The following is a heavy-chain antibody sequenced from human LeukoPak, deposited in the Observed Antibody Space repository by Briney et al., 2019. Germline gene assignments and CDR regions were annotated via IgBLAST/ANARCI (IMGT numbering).Heavy chain of an antibody. Sequence: GGSLRLSCAASGFTFSSYWMSWIRQAPGKGLEWVANIKQDGSEKYYVDSVKGRFTISRDNAKNSLYLQMNSLRAEDTAVYYCARVGSYGGITFDYWGQGTLVTVSS. CDR3: ARVGSYGGITFDY. D-gene: IGHD4-23*01. J-gene: IGHJ4*02. V-gene: IGHV3-7*01. CDR2: IKQDGSEK. CDR1: GFTFSSYW.